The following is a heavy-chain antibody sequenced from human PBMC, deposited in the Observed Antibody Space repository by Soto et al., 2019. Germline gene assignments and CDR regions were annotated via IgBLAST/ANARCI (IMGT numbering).Heavy chain of an antibody. Sequence: GESLKISCKGSGYSFTSYWIGWVRQMPGKGLEWMGIVYPGDSDTRYRPSFQGKVTISADKSISTAYLQWNSLKASDTAMYYCARRDFWSGYYIFDYRSQGTQVTVSS. D-gene: IGHD3-3*01. CDR3: ARRDFWSGYYIFDY. V-gene: IGHV5-51*01. CDR1: GYSFTSYW. J-gene: IGHJ4*02. CDR2: VYPGDSDT.